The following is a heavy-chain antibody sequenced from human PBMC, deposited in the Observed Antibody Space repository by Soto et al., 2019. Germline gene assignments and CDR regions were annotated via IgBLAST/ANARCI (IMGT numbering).Heavy chain of an antibody. Sequence: PSETLSLTCTVSGGSISSGGYYWSWIRQHPGKGLEWIGYIYYSGSTYYNPSLKSRVTISVDTSKNQFSLKLSSVTAADTAVYYCAKLLTDGFDWFDPWGQGTLVTVSS. J-gene: IGHJ5*02. D-gene: IGHD3-10*01. CDR1: GGSISSGGYY. CDR3: AKLLTDGFDWFDP. CDR2: IYYSGST. V-gene: IGHV4-31*03.